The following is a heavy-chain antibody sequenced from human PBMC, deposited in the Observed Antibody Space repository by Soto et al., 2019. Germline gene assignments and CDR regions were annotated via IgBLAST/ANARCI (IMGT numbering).Heavy chain of an antibody. CDR1: GYPFTSYW. CDR3: ARRGPNDFMDV. D-gene: IGHD3-3*01. Sequence: PGESLKISCKGSGYPFTSYWIDWVRQMPGEGLEWMGTIYPGDSDTRYSPSFQGQVTMSADKSNNISYLQWRSLKASDSAMYFCARRGPNDFMDVWGQGTTVTVSS. J-gene: IGHJ6*02. V-gene: IGHV5-51*01. CDR2: IYPGDSDT.